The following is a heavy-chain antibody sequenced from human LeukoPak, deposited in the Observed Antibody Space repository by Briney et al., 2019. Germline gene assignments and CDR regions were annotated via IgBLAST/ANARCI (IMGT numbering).Heavy chain of an antibody. Sequence: GESLKISCKGSGYRFTSYWIGWGRQMPGKGLAWMAIIYPGDSDTRYNPSFQGQVTISADTYIDTAYMHWGSLKASDPAMYYCAIAGDSSTSCYRCFGYWGQGTLVTVSS. J-gene: IGHJ4*02. D-gene: IGHD2-2*02. CDR1: GYRFTSYW. V-gene: IGHV5-51*01. CDR3: AIAGDSSTSCYRCFGY. CDR2: IYPGDSDT.